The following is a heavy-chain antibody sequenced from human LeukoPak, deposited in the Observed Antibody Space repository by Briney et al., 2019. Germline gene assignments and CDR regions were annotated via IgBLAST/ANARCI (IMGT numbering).Heavy chain of an antibody. CDR2: ISGSGDST. CDR1: GFTFRSYA. Sequence: GGSLRLSCAASGFTFRSYAMSWVRQAPGKGLEWVSGISGSGDSTYYADSVKGRFSISRDNSKNTLYLQMSSLSAEDTAVYYCAKDPRAGSGWGFFDSWGQGTLVTVSS. D-gene: IGHD6-19*01. CDR3: AKDPRAGSGWGFFDS. V-gene: IGHV3-23*01. J-gene: IGHJ4*02.